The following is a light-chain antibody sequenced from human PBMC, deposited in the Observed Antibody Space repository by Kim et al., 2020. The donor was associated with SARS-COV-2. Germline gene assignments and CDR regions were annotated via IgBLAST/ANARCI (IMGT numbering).Light chain of an antibody. CDR2: GSS. Sequence: EIVMTQFPATLSVSPGERATLSCRASQSISSNLVWYQQKPGQAPRLLIYGSSTRATSIPARFSGSGSGTEFTLTISSLQSEDFAVYYCQENNSWPFNVGGGAQVDIQ. V-gene: IGKV3-15*01. CDR1: QSISSN. J-gene: IGKJ4*01. CDR3: QENNSWPFN.